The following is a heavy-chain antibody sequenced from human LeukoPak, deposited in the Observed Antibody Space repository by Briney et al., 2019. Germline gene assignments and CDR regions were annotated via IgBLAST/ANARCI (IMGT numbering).Heavy chain of an antibody. CDR1: GYTFTSYY. CDR3: ARDTYYYYYMDV. J-gene: IGHJ6*03. CDR2: INPSGGST. Sequence: ASAKVSCKASGYTFTSYYMHWVRQAPGQGLEWMGIINPSGGSTSYAQKFQGRVTMTRDMSTSTVYMELSSLRSEDTAVYYCARDTYYYYYMDVWGKGTTVTISS. V-gene: IGHV1-46*01.